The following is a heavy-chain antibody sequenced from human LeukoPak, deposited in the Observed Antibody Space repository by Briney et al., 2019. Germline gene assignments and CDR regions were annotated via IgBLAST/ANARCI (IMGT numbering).Heavy chain of an antibody. J-gene: IGHJ4*02. CDR1: GGSFSGYY. CDR2: INHSGST. Sequence: SETLSLTCAVYGGSFSGYYWSWIRQPPGKGLEWIGEINHSGSTNYNPSLKSRVTISVDTSKNQLSLKLSSVTAADTAVYYCARGRVDTAMVTHFDYWGQGTLVTASS. V-gene: IGHV4-34*01. D-gene: IGHD5-18*01. CDR3: ARGRVDTAMVTHFDY.